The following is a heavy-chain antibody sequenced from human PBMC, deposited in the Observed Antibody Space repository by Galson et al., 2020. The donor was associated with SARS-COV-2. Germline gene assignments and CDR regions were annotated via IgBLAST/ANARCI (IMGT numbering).Heavy chain of an antibody. V-gene: IGHV3-23*01. D-gene: IGHD2-15*01. CDR2: ISGSGTSK. CDR3: AKDPPYRPVIGVVVAATR. Sequence: TGGSLRLSCAASGFTFSSYAMSWVRQATGKGLEWVSGISGSGTSKYYADSVKGRFTISRDNSKNMLYLQMNTLRAEDTAVYYCAKDPPYRPVIGVVVAATRWGQGTQVTVSS. CDR1: GFTFSSYA. J-gene: IGHJ4*02.